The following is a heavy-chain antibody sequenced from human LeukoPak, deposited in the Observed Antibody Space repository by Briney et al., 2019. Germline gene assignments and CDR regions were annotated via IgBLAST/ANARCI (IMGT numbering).Heavy chain of an antibody. CDR2: ISSSGSTI. D-gene: IGHD1-26*01. Sequence: EGSLRLSCAASGFTFSDYYMSWIRQAPGKGLEWVSYISSSGSTIHYADSVKGRFTIARDNAKNSLYLQMNSLRAEDTAVYYCARDYRIVGATHFDYWGQGTLVTVSS. CDR1: GFTFSDYY. V-gene: IGHV3-11*01. J-gene: IGHJ4*02. CDR3: ARDYRIVGATHFDY.